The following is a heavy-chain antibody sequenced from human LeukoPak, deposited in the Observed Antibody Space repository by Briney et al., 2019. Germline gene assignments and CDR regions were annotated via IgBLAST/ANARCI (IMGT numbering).Heavy chain of an antibody. Sequence: GGSLRLSCAASGFTSSSYSMKWVRQAPGKGLEWVSSISSSSSYIYYADSVKGRFTISRDNAKNSLYLQMNSLRAEDTAVYYCARDSPYYDSSGDPFDYWGQGTLVTVSS. V-gene: IGHV3-21*01. CDR3: ARDSPYYDSSGDPFDY. J-gene: IGHJ4*02. D-gene: IGHD3-22*01. CDR2: ISSSSSYI. CDR1: GFTSSSYS.